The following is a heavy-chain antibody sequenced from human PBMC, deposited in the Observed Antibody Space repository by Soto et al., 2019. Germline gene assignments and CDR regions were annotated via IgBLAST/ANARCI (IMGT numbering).Heavy chain of an antibody. J-gene: IGHJ4*02. CDR2: ISAYNGNT. CDR1: GYTFTSYG. D-gene: IGHD6-19*01. V-gene: IGHV1-18*01. Sequence: GASVKVSWKASGYTFTSYGISWVRQAPGQGLEWMGWISAYNGNTNYAQKLQGRVTMTTDTSTSTAYMELRSLRSDDTAVYYCARGSLGQQWPKLIDFWGQGTLVTVSS. CDR3: ARGSLGQQWPKLIDF.